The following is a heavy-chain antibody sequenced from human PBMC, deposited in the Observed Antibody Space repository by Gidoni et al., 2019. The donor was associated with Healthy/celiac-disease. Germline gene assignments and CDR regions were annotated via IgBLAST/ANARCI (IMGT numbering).Heavy chain of an antibody. Sequence: QVQLVQSGAEVKNPGASVKVSCKASGYTFTSYGISWVRQAPGQGLEWMGWISAYNGNTSYARKLQGRVTMTTDTSTSTAYMELRSLRSDDTAVYYCARYGTYYDILTGYFPFDYWGQGTLVTVSS. J-gene: IGHJ4*02. CDR3: ARYGTYYDILTGYFPFDY. CDR2: ISAYNGNT. CDR1: GYTFTSYG. D-gene: IGHD3-9*01. V-gene: IGHV1-18*04.